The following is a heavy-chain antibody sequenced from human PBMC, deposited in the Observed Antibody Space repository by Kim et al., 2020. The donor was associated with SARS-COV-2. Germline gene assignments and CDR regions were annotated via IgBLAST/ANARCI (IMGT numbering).Heavy chain of an antibody. Sequence: SETLSLTCTVSGGSISSGGYYWSWIRQHPGKGLEWIGYIYYSGSTYYNPSLKSRVTISVDTSKNQFSLKLSSVTAADTAVYYCARVRRGYGGYDEDYWGQGTLVTVSS. CDR1: GGSISSGGYY. CDR2: IYYSGST. D-gene: IGHD5-12*01. CDR3: ARVRRGYGGYDEDY. V-gene: IGHV4-31*03. J-gene: IGHJ4*01.